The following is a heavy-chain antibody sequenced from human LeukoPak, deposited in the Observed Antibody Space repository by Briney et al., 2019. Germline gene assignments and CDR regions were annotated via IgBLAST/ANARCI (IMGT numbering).Heavy chain of an antibody. CDR3: ARSRVGRFGELRFDY. D-gene: IGHD3-10*01. CDR1: DYSISSGYGYY. J-gene: IGHJ4*02. Sequence: PSETLSLTCTVSDYSISSGYGYYWGWIRQPPGKGLEWIGNIYHSGITYYNHFNSSLKSRVTISIDTSKNQFSLKLSSVTAADTAVYYCARSRVGRFGELRFDYWGQGTLVTVSS. CDR2: IYHSGIT. V-gene: IGHV4-38-2*02.